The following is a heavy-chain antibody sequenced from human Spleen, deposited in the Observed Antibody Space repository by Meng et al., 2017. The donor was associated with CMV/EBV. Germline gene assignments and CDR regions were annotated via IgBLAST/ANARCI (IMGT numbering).Heavy chain of an antibody. CDR3: VRGYNSFDS. D-gene: IGHD1-1*01. V-gene: IGHV3-72*01. Sequence: SCKASGYIFSDHYMDWVRQAPGKGLEWVGRSRNKANRYTTEYAASVKGRFAISRDESKNSLYLQMNSLKTEDTAVFYCVRGYNSFDSWGQGTLVTVSS. CDR1: GYIFSDHY. J-gene: IGHJ4*02. CDR2: SRNKANRYTT.